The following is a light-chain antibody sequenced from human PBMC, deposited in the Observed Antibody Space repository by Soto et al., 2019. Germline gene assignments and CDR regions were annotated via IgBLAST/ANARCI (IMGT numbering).Light chain of an antibody. CDR2: YDS. Sequence: SYELTQPPSGSVAPGESARITCGGNNIGRKRVHGYHQKQGQAPVLVIYYDSDRTSGIPEQFSGSNAGNTATLTITRVEAGDEADYYCQVWDSNSDHSVFGGGTKLTVL. CDR3: QVWDSNSDHSV. J-gene: IGLJ2*01. V-gene: IGLV3-21*01. CDR1: NIGRKR.